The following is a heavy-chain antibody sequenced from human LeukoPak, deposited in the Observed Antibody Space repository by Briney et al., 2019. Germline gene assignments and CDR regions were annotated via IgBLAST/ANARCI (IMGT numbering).Heavy chain of an antibody. D-gene: IGHD6-19*01. J-gene: IGHJ6*02. CDR3: ARDEQWLVPISRPFYGMDV. Sequence: ASVKVSCKASGYTFTSSGISWVRQAPGQGLGWMGWINTYNGNTNYAQKLQGRVTMTTDTPTSTAYMELRSLRSDDTAVYYCARDEQWLVPISRPFYGMDVWGQGTTVTVSS. V-gene: IGHV1-18*01. CDR1: GYTFTSSG. CDR2: INTYNGNT.